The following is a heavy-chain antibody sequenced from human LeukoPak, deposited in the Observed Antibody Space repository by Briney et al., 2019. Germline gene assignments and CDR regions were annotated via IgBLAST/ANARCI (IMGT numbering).Heavy chain of an antibody. J-gene: IGHJ4*02. CDR1: GFTFDDYA. CDR3: AKGPSRSSWYYEDY. Sequence: GGSLRLSCAASGFTFDDYAMHWVRQAPGKGLEWVSGISWNSGSIGYADSVKGRFTISRDNAKNSLYLQMNSLRAEDTALYYCAKGPSRSSWYYEDYWGQGTLVTVSS. CDR2: ISWNSGSI. D-gene: IGHD6-13*01. V-gene: IGHV3-9*01.